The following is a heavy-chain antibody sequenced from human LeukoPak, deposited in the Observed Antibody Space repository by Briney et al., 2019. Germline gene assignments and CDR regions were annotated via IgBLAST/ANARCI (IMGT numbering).Heavy chain of an antibody. Sequence: SQTLSLTCTVSGGSISSGGYYWSWIRQHPGRGLEWIGYIYYSGSTYYNPSLKSRVTLSVDTSKNQFSQKLSSVTAADTAVYYCARAYSGYTNDYWGQGTLVTVSS. CDR3: ARAYSGYTNDY. J-gene: IGHJ4*02. V-gene: IGHV4-31*03. CDR1: GGSISSGGYY. CDR2: IYYSGST. D-gene: IGHD5-18*01.